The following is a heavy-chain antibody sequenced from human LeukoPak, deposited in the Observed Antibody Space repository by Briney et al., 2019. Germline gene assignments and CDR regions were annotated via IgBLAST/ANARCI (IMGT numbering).Heavy chain of an antibody. D-gene: IGHD2-21*01. CDR1: GGSISSSNW. J-gene: IGHJ4*02. CDR3: ASRIVGLGSFDY. Sequence: KPSETLSLTCAVSGGSISSSNWWSWVRQPPGKGLEWIGEIYHSGSTNYNPSLKSRVTISVDKSKNQFSLKLCSVTAADTAVYYCASRIVGLGSFDYWGQGTLVTVSS. V-gene: IGHV4-4*02. CDR2: IYHSGST.